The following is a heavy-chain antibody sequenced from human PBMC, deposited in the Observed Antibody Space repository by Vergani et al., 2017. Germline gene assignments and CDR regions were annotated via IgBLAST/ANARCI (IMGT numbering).Heavy chain of an antibody. CDR3: ARINYYGSSGYSLTRWHNWFDP. V-gene: IGHV3-7*01. D-gene: IGHD3-22*01. CDR1: GFIISHYW. Sequence: EVQLVESGGGLVQPGGSLRLSCAASGFIISHYWMSWVRQAPGKGLEWVANINQDGSEKYYVDSVKGRFTISRDNAKNSLYLQMNSLRAEDTALYYCARINYYGSSGYSLTRWHNWFDPWGQGTLITFSS. CDR2: INQDGSEK. J-gene: IGHJ5*02.